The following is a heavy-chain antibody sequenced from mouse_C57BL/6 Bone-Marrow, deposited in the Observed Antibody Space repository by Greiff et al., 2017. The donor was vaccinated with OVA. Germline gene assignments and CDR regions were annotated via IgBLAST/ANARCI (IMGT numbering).Heavy chain of an antibody. CDR1: GYAFTNYL. V-gene: IGHV1-54*01. CDR2: INPGSGGT. D-gene: IGHD1-1*01. J-gene: IGHJ2*01. Sequence: VQLQESGAELVRPGTSVKVSCKASGYAFTNYLIEWVKQRPGQGLEWIGVINPGSGGTNYNEKFKGKATLTADKSSSTAYMQLSSLTSEDSAVYFCASRYSTVVARDFDYWGQGTTLTVSS. CDR3: ASRYSTVVARDFDY.